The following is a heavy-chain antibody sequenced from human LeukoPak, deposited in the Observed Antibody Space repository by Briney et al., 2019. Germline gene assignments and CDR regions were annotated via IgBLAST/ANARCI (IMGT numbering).Heavy chain of an antibody. V-gene: IGHV4-39*07. J-gene: IGHJ4*02. CDR3: AGNSSSGFDY. D-gene: IGHD6-6*01. Sequence: SETLSLTCTVSGGSVSSGSYYWSWIRQPPGKGLEWIGEINHSGSTNYNPSLESRVTISVDTSKNQFSLKLSSVIVADTAVYYCAGNSSSGFDYWGQGSLVKVFS. CDR2: INHSGST. CDR1: GGSVSSGSYY.